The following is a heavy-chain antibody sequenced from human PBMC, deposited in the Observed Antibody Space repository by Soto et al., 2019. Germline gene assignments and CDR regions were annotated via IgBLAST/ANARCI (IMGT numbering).Heavy chain of an antibody. CDR2: INVYNGFT. CDR1: GYTFPTYG. Sequence: QVQLVQCGAEVKKPGASVRVSCRASGYTFPTYGIAWVRQAPGQGLEWMVWINVYNGFTHYEQKFRARVTVTAETSTSTVYMELRSLTSDDTAVYYCAREFEGQSSSWPFDYWGQGTLVTVSS. CDR3: AREFEGQSSSWPFDY. J-gene: IGHJ4*02. D-gene: IGHD6-13*01. V-gene: IGHV1-18*01.